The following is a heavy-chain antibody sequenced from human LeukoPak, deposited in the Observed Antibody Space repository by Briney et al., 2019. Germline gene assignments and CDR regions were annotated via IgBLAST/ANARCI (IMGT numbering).Heavy chain of an antibody. Sequence: PGGSLRLSCAASGFTFRSYGMHWVRQAPGKGLEWVAFIRYDGSDKYYADSVKGRFTISRDNSKNTLYLQMNSLRAEDTAVYYCAKAGWEMATFTGAFDIWGLGTLVTVSS. CDR1: GFTFRSYG. D-gene: IGHD5-24*01. J-gene: IGHJ3*02. V-gene: IGHV3-30*02. CDR2: IRYDGSDK. CDR3: AKAGWEMATFTGAFDI.